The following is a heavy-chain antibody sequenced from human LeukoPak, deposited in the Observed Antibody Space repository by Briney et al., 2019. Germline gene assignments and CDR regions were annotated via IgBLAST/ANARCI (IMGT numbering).Heavy chain of an antibody. D-gene: IGHD6-19*01. J-gene: IGHJ4*02. Sequence: PGGSLRLSCAASGFTFSSYAMSWVRQAPGRGLEWVSTISASGDSTFYASSVKGRFTISRDNSKNTLHLQMNSLRAEDTAVYYCAKEVTGTGKASEYWGRGTLVTVSS. CDR3: AKEVTGTGKASEY. CDR1: GFTFSSYA. V-gene: IGHV3-23*01. CDR2: ISASGDST.